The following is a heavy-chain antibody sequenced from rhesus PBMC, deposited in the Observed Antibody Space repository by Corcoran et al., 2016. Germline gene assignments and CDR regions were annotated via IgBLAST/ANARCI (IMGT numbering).Heavy chain of an antibody. CDR3: ARDLSSGWSFDY. Sequence: EVQLVESGGGLAKPGGSLRPSGAVAGVSFGDYYMYWVRQAPGKGLEWVSGISYTGGSTYYADSVKGRFTISRENAKNTLYLQMDSLRAEDMAVYYCARDLSSGWSFDYWGQGVLVTVSS. CDR1: GVSFGDYY. V-gene: IGHV3S18*01. CDR2: ISYTGGST. J-gene: IGHJ4*01. D-gene: IGHD6-31*01.